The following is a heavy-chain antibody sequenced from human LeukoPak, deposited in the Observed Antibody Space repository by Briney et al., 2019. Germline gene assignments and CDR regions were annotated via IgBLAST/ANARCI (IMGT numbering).Heavy chain of an antibody. D-gene: IGHD4-17*01. V-gene: IGHV3-23*05. J-gene: IGHJ4*02. Sequence: GGSLRLSCAASGFTFNTYAMNWVRQAPGQGLEWVSIIYANGDTLYAASVRGRFTFSRDSSKSTLYLQMNTLRAEDTAVYCCTHGDYPLTHWGQGTLVTVSS. CDR2: IYANGDT. CDR3: THGDYPLTH. CDR1: GFTFNTYA.